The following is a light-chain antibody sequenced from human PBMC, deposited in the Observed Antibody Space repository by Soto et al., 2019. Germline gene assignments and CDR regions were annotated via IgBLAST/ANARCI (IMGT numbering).Light chain of an antibody. V-gene: IGKV1-9*01. CDR2: AAS. J-gene: IGKJ3*01. Sequence: DIQLTQSPSFLSASVRDRVTITCRASQGISNYLAWYQQKPRRAPKLLIYAASTLQCGVPSRFSGSGSGTEFTLTIISLQPEDFATYYCQQLNTYPFTFGPGTKVDIK. CDR3: QQLNTYPFT. CDR1: QGISNY.